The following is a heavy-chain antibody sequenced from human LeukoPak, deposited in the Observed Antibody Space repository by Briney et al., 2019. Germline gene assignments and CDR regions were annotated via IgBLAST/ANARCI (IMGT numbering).Heavy chain of an antibody. CDR1: GGSFSGYY. CDR3: ARLVAVAGVFDY. D-gene: IGHD6-19*01. Sequence: PSETLSLTCAVYGGSFSGYYWSWIRQPPGKGLEWIGEIIHSGSTNYNPSLKSRVTISVDTSKNHFSLKLSSVTAADTAVYYCARLVAVAGVFDYWGQGTLVTVSS. CDR2: IIHSGST. V-gene: IGHV4-34*12. J-gene: IGHJ4*02.